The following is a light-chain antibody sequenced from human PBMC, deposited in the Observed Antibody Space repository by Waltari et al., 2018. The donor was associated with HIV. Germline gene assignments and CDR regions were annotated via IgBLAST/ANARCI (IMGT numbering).Light chain of an antibody. CDR2: DNN. CDR3: STWDVSLGAGV. Sequence: QSVLTQPPSVSAAPGQEVTISCSGSSSNTGSTFVSCYPHVPGAAPKLLIYDNNKRPSGIPDRFSGSKSGTSVTLGITGLQTGDEADYYCSTWDVSLGAGVFGGGTKLTVL. J-gene: IGLJ2*01. CDR1: SSNTGSTF. V-gene: IGLV1-51*01.